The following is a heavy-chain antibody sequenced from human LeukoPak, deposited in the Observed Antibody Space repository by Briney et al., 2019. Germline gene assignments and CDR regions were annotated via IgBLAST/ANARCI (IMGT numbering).Heavy chain of an antibody. CDR3: PSQAVAGNLDY. D-gene: IGHD6-19*01. J-gene: IGHJ4*02. V-gene: IGHV1-69*13. Sequence: SVKVSCKASGGTFSSYAISWVRQAPGQGLEWMGGIIPIFGTANYAQKFQGRVTITADESTSTAYMELSSLRSEDTAVYYCPSQAVAGNLDYWGQGTLVTVSS. CDR1: GGTFSSYA. CDR2: IIPIFGTA.